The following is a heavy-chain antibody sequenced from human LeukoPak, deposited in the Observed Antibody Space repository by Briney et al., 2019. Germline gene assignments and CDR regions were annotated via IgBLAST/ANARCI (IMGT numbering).Heavy chain of an antibody. D-gene: IGHD3/OR15-3a*01. CDR2: INPNSGGT. Sequence: ASVKVSCKASGYTFTGYYMHWVRQAPGQGLEWMGWINPNSGGTNYAQKFQGRVTMTRDTSISTAYMELSRLRSDDTAVYYCARGEIFDFYRSSNWYFDLWGRGTLVTVSS. J-gene: IGHJ2*01. CDR3: ARGEIFDFYRSSNWYFDL. CDR1: GYTFTGYY. V-gene: IGHV1-2*02.